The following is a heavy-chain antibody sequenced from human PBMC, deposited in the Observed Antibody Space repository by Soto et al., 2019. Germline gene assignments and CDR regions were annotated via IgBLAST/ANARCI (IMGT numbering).Heavy chain of an antibody. CDR2: IKKDGSTI. D-gene: IGHD1-26*01. CDR1: GFSFGSSW. V-gene: IGHV3-7*05. J-gene: IGHJ3*02. Sequence: EVQLVESGGDLVQPGGSLRLSCAASGFSFGSSWMTCVRQAPGRGLEWVANIKKDGSTINYLDSVRGRFTVSRDNAKPSLYLEMNSIRAEYTALYYYEGDVFTGSCSLYLHVFKIWGQGTMVTVSS. CDR3: EGDVFTGSCSLYLHVFKI.